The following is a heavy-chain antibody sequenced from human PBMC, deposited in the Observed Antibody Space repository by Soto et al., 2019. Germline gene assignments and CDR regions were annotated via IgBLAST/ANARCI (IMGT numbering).Heavy chain of an antibody. CDR2: ISYRGIT. D-gene: IGHD6-13*01. CDR1: GGSFRGFY. Sequence: KPSETLSLTCAVSGGSFRGFYWTWVRQHPGQGLEWIASISYRGITYSSPSLKSRLSMSVDTSKNQFSLNLTSVTAADTAVYHCARMSATGTRWFDPWGQGTLVTVSS. J-gene: IGHJ5*02. V-gene: IGHV4-34*09. CDR3: ARMSATGTRWFDP.